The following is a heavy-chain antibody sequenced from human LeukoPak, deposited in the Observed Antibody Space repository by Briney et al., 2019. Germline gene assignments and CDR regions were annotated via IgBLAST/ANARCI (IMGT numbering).Heavy chain of an antibody. V-gene: IGHV3-23*01. D-gene: IGHD7-27*01. CDR2: ITTSDGNT. Sequence: GGSLRLSCAASGFTFSGYTMSWVRQAPGKGLEWVSTITTSDGNTYYADSVKGRFTVSRDNSKNTLFLQMNSLRAEDTAVYYCAKDGGLWVSAHWGDSWGRGTLVTVSS. CDR3: AKDGGLWVSAHWGDS. CDR1: GFTFSGYT. J-gene: IGHJ4*02.